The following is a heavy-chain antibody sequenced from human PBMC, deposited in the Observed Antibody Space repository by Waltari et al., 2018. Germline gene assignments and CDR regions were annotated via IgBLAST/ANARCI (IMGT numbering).Heavy chain of an antibody. CDR1: GGTFSSYA. J-gene: IGHJ4*02. CDR3: ARLPRGYEGALDPYN. V-gene: IGHV1-69*14. CDR2: IITIFGTA. Sequence: QVQLVQSGAEVKKPGSSVKVSCKASGGTFSSYASSWVRHAPGQGLEWMGGIITIFGTANYAQKFQGRVTITADKSTSTAYMELSSLRSEDTAVYYCARLPRGYEGALDPYNWGQGTLVTVSS. D-gene: IGHD5-12*01.